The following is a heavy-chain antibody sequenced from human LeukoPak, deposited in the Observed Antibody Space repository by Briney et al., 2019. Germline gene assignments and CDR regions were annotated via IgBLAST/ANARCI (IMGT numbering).Heavy chain of an antibody. CDR1: GGTFSSYA. Sequence: ASVKVSCKASGGTFSSYAISWVRQATGQGLEWMGWMNPNSGNTGYAQKFQGRVTITRNTSISTAYMELSSLRSEDTAVYYCARGGHGTSVAVAGTGDYWGQGTLVTVSS. V-gene: IGHV1-8*03. D-gene: IGHD6-19*01. CDR2: MNPNSGNT. J-gene: IGHJ4*02. CDR3: ARGGHGTSVAVAGTGDY.